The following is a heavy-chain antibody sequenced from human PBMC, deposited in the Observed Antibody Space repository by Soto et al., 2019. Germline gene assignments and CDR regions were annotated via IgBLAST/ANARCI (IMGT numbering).Heavy chain of an antibody. D-gene: IGHD4-17*01. J-gene: IGHJ6*02. CDR2: IIPIFGTA. CDR3: ASKSYGGYYYGMDV. V-gene: IGHV1-69*01. Sequence: SVTVSFKASGGTFRSYAISLVRQAPGQGLEWMGGIIPIFGTANYAQKFQGRVTITADESTSTAYMELSSLRSEDTAVYYCASKSYGGYYYGMDVWGQGTTVTVSS. CDR1: GGTFRSYA.